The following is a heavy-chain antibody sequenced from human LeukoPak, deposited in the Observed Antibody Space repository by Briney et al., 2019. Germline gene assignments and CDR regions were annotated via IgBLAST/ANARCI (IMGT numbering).Heavy chain of an antibody. Sequence: SETLSLTCTVSGGSISSYYWGWIRQSPAKGLEWIGSIYHSGGTYYNPSLKSRVTISVDTSKNQFSLKLSSVTAADTALYYCARAGVATWAYWGQGTLVTVSS. CDR3: ARAGVATWAY. CDR2: IYHSGGT. V-gene: IGHV4-38-2*02. J-gene: IGHJ4*02. CDR1: GGSISSYY. D-gene: IGHD5-12*01.